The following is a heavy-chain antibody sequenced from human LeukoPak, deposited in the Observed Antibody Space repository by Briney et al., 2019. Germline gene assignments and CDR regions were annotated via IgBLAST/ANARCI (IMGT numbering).Heavy chain of an antibody. Sequence: GGSLRLSCAVSGITFSSYWMHWVRQDPGRGLLWVSRINTQGTYTNYADSVKGRFTTSRDNAKNTLYLQMSSLRADDTAVHYCVIDLGDYNDFWGQGTLVSVSS. CDR2: INTQGTYT. V-gene: IGHV3-74*01. CDR1: GITFSSYW. D-gene: IGHD2-15*01. J-gene: IGHJ4*02. CDR3: VIDLGDYNDF.